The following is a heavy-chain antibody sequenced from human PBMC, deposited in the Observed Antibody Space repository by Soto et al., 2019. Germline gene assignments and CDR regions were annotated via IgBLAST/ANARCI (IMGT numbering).Heavy chain of an antibody. CDR3: ARESRATVTKGYFQH. CDR1: GFTFSSYG. Sequence: QVQLVESGGGVVQPGRSLRLSCAASGFTFSSYGMHWVRQAPGKGLEWVAVIWYDGSNKYYADSVKGRFTISRDNSKNTLYLQMTSLRAEDTAVYYCARESRATVTKGYFQHWGQGTLVTVSS. D-gene: IGHD4-17*01. CDR2: IWYDGSNK. J-gene: IGHJ1*01. V-gene: IGHV3-33*01.